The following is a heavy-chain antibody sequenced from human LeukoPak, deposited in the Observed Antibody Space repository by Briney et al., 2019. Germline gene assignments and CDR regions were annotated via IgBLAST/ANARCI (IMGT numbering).Heavy chain of an antibody. CDR3: ARGLNENSYAFDS. D-gene: IGHD5-18*01. CDR1: GGSISSGEYY. V-gene: IGHV4-30-4*01. J-gene: IGHJ4*02. CDR2: FSYTGST. Sequence: SQTLSLTCTVSGGSISSGEYYWSWIRQPPGKGLEWIGYFSYTGSTYYNPSLKSRVSISVDTSKNQFSLKLMSVTAADTAVYHCARGLNENSYAFDSWGQGTLVTVSS.